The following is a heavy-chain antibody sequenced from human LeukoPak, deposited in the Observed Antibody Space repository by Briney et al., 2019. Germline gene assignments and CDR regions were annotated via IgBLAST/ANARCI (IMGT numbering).Heavy chain of an antibody. Sequence: PGRSLRPSCAASGFIFSNYGMHWVRQAPGKGLEWVAVTSYDGSKKYHADSVKGRFTISRDNSKNTLYLQMNSLRAEDTAVYYCAKDSKYYYDSRGYSYFDYWGQGTLVTVSS. V-gene: IGHV3-30*18. CDR2: TSYDGSKK. CDR3: AKDSKYYYDSRGYSYFDY. J-gene: IGHJ4*02. CDR1: GFIFSNYG. D-gene: IGHD3-22*01.